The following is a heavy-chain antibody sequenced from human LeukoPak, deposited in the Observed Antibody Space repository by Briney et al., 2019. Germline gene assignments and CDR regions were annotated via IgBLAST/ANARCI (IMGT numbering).Heavy chain of an antibody. J-gene: IGHJ4*02. CDR1: RFTFSTYA. Sequence: GGSLRLSCTASRFTFSTYAMSWVRQAPGKGLERVSSISGSGDTTYYTGSVKGRFTISRDNSKNALYLQMSSLRAEDTAVYYCAKRQRNDQQVVQRIDYWGQGTLVTVSS. D-gene: IGHD2-2*01. V-gene: IGHV3-23*01. CDR3: AKRQRNDQQVVQRIDY. CDR2: ISGSGDTT.